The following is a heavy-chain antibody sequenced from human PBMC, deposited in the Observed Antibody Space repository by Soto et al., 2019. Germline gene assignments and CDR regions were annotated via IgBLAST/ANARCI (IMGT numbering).Heavy chain of an antibody. CDR1: GGSISSYY. J-gene: IGHJ5*02. D-gene: IGHD3-9*01. CDR2: IYYSGST. V-gene: IGHV4-59*08. Sequence: SETLSLTCTVSGGSISSYYWSWIRQPPGKGLEWIGYIYYSGSTNYNPSLKSRVTISVDTSKNQFSLKLSSVTAADTAVYYCASTGYYDNWLDPWGQGTLVTVSS. CDR3: ASTGYYDNWLDP.